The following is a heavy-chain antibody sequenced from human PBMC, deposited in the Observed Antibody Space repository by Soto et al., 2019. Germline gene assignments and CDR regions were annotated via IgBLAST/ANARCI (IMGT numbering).Heavy chain of an antibody. Sequence: QVQLVQSGAEVKKPGSSVKVSCKASGGTFSSYSINWVRQAPGQGLEWMGRIIPLFGAANYAQKFRDRVTFTADESTTTASMEMTSLKSDDTAVSYCARGYPYAYWFDPWGQGTLVTVSS. D-gene: IGHD3-16*01. CDR2: IIPLFGAA. J-gene: IGHJ5*02. CDR1: GGTFSSYS. V-gene: IGHV1-69*15. CDR3: ARGYPYAYWFDP.